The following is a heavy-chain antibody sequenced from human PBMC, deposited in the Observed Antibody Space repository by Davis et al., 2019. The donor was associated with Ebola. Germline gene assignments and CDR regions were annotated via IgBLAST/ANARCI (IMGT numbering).Heavy chain of an antibody. CDR1: GFTFSSYA. V-gene: IGHV3-23*01. CDR2: LSGSGGST. J-gene: IGHJ3*02. D-gene: IGHD6-6*01. Sequence: GESLKISCAASGFTFSSYAMSWVRQAPGKGLEWVSGLSGSGGSTYYADSVKGRFTISRDNSKNTLYLQMNSLRAEDTAVYYCAKFRRAARPVDAFDIWGQGTMVTVSS. CDR3: AKFRRAARPVDAFDI.